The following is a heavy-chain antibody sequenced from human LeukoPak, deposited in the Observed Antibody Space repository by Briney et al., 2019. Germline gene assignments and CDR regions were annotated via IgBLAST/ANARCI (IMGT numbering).Heavy chain of an antibody. CDR2: INHSGST. Sequence: SETLSLTCAVYGGSFSGYYWSWIRQPPGKGLEWIGEINHSGSTNYNPSLKSRVTISVDTSKNQFSLKLSSVTAADTAVYYCARDGLSITMVRGREWFDPWGQGTLVTVSS. CDR1: GGSFSGYY. J-gene: IGHJ5*02. D-gene: IGHD3-10*01. V-gene: IGHV4-34*01. CDR3: ARDGLSITMVRGREWFDP.